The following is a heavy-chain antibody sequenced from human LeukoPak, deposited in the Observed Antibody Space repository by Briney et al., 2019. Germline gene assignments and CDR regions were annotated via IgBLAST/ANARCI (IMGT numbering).Heavy chain of an antibody. CDR2: IYPGDSDT. V-gene: IGHV5-51*01. CDR1: GYSFTSYW. CDR3: ATKSDDFWSGYPYYFDY. J-gene: IGHJ4*02. Sequence: GESLKISCKGSGYSFTSYWIGWVRQMPGKGLEWMGIIYPGDSDTRYSPSFQGQVTISADKSISTAYLQWSSLKASDTAMYYCATKSDDFWSGYPYYFDYWGQGTLVTVSS. D-gene: IGHD3-3*01.